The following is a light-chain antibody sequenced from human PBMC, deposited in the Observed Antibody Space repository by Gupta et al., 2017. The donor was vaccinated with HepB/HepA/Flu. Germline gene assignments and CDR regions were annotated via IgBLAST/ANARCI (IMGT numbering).Light chain of an antibody. CDR3: SSFTSTTTLVI. J-gene: IGLJ2*01. CDR1: SRDVGGYNS. Sequence: QSALTQPASVSGSPGQSITISCTGTSRDVGGYNSVSWCQQYPGKAPKLLIYDVTARPSGISTRFSGSKSGNTSSLTISVLQTEDEADYFCSSFTSTTTLVIFGGGTKLTVL. CDR2: DVT. V-gene: IGLV2-14*03.